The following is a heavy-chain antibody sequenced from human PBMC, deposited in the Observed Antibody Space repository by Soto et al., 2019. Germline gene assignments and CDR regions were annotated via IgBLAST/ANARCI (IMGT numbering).Heavy chain of an antibody. CDR3: AGYYYNTSGPFDA. J-gene: IGHJ5*02. CDR1: GYTSTNYY. Sequence: ASVKVSCKASGYTSTNYYMHWVRQAPGQGLEWMGMVNPSGDSAAYAQKFRGRITMTRDTSTSTVYLDLSSLRSEDTAVYYCAGYYYNTSGPFDAWGQGTLVT. D-gene: IGHD3-22*01. CDR2: VNPSGDSA. V-gene: IGHV1-46*01.